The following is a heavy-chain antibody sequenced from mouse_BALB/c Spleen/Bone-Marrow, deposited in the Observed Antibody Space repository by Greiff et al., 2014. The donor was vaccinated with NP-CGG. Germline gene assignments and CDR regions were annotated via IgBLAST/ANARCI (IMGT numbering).Heavy chain of an antibody. V-gene: IGHV10-1*02. Sequence: VQLKESGGGLVQPKGSLKLSCAASGFTFNTYAMNWVRQAPGKGLEWVARIRSKSNNYATYYADSVKDRFTISRDDSQSTLYLQMNNLKTEDTAMYYCVRHMDYWGQGTSVTVSS. J-gene: IGHJ4*01. CDR2: IRSKSNNYAT. CDR3: VRHMDY. CDR1: GFTFNTYA.